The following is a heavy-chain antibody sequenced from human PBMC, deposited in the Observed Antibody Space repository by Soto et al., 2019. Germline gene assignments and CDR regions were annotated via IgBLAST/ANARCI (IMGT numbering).Heavy chain of an antibody. CDR2: IDWDDDK. V-gene: IGHV2-70*17. CDR1: GFSLSTSGMC. J-gene: IGHJ5*02. Sequence: GSGPTLVNPTQTLTLTCTFSGFSLSTSGMCVSWIRQPPGKALEWLARIDWDDDKFYSTSLKTRLTISKDTSKNQVVLTMTNMDPVDTATYYCARINVRDQQLVTWGQGTLVTVSS. CDR3: ARINVRDQQLVT. D-gene: IGHD6-13*01.